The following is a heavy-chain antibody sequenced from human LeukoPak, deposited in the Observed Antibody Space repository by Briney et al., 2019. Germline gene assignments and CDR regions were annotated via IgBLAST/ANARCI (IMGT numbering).Heavy chain of an antibody. CDR1: GYIFTSYG. V-gene: IGHV1-18*01. J-gene: IGHJ4*02. D-gene: IGHD2-2*02. CDR3: ARDVGYCSSTSCHNHFDY. CDR2: ISAYNGST. Sequence: ASVKVSCKASGYIFTSYGIGWVRQAPGQGLEWMGWISAYNGSTNYVQKLQGRVTMTTDTSTSTAYMELRSLRSDDTAVYYCARDVGYCSSTSCHNHFDYWGQGTLVTVSS.